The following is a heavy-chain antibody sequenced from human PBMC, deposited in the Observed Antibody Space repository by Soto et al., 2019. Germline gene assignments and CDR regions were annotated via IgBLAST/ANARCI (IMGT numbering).Heavy chain of an antibody. CDR2: IRSKAYGGTT. CDR1: GFTFGDYA. D-gene: IGHD3-10*01. V-gene: IGHV3-49*03. CDR3: TRDRTSANVLLWFGELLAFDY. Sequence: GGSLRLSCTASGFTFGDYAMSWFRQAPGKGLEWVGFIRSKAYGGTTEYAASVKGRFTISRDDSKSIAYLQMNSLKTEDTAVYYCTRDRTSANVLLWFGELLAFDYWGQGTLVTVSS. J-gene: IGHJ4*02.